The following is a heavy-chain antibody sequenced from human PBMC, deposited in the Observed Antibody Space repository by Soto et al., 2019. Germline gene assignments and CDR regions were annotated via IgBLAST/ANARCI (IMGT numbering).Heavy chain of an antibody. CDR2: IIHSEST. CDR3: ARQRPTDGRWEFANYYGMDV. V-gene: IGHV4-34*12. J-gene: IGHJ6*02. CDR1: GGSFSAYY. D-gene: IGHD1-26*01. Sequence: SETLSLTCAVYGGSFSAYYWSWVRQPPGKGLEWIGEIIHSESTKYNPSLKSRVTISVDTSKNQFSLKLSSVTAADTAVYYCARQRPTDGRWEFANYYGMDVWGQGTLVTVSS.